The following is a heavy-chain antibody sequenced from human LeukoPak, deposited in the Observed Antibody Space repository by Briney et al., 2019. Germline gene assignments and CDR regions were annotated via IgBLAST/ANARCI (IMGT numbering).Heavy chain of an antibody. J-gene: IGHJ6*02. D-gene: IGHD6-13*01. Sequence: SQTLSLTCTVSGGSISSGGYYWSWIRQHPGKGLEWIGYIYYSGSTYYNPSLKSRVTISVDTSKNQFSLKLSSVTAADTAVYYCARRIAAAGYYYGMDVWGQGTTVTVSS. CDR1: GGSISSGGYY. V-gene: IGHV4-31*03. CDR2: IYYSGST. CDR3: ARRIAAAGYYYGMDV.